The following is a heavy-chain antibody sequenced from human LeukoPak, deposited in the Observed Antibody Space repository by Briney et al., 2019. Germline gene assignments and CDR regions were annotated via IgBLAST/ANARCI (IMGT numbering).Heavy chain of an antibody. D-gene: IGHD1-26*01. V-gene: IGHV1-18*01. Sequence: ASVKVSCKASGYTFTSYGISWVRQAPGQGLEWMGWISAYNGNTNYAQKFQGRVTMTRDMSTSTVYMELSSLRSEDTAVYYCARENVSSGSYLGYYYYMDVWGKGTTVTVSS. CDR2: ISAYNGNT. CDR3: ARENVSSGSYLGYYYYMDV. J-gene: IGHJ6*03. CDR1: GYTFTSYG.